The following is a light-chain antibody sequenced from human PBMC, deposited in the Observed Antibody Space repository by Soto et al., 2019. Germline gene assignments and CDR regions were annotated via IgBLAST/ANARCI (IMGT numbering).Light chain of an antibody. J-gene: IGKJ5*01. Sequence: IQMTQSPSSLSASVADRVTITCRASQSISSYLHWYQQKPGKAPKLLIYAASSLQSGVPSRFSGSGSGTDFTLTISSLQPEDFATYYCQQSYSTPITFGQGTRLEIK. CDR2: AAS. V-gene: IGKV1-39*01. CDR1: QSISSY. CDR3: QQSYSTPIT.